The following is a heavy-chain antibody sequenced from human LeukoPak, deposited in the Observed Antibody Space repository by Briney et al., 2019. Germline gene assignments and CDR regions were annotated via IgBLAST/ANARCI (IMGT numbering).Heavy chain of an antibody. CDR3: AREECRQYCGGEDI. D-gene: IGHD2-21*01. J-gene: IGHJ3*02. Sequence: ASVKVSCKASGYTFTSYDINWVRQATGQGLEWMGWMNPNSGNTGYAQKFQGRVTMTRNTSISTAYMELSSLRSEDTAVYYCAREECRQYCGGEDIWGQGTMVTVSS. V-gene: IGHV1-8*01. CDR2: MNPNSGNT. CDR1: GYTFTSYD.